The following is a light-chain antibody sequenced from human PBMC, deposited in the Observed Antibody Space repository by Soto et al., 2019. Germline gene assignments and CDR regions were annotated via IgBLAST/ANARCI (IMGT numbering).Light chain of an antibody. CDR2: AAS. V-gene: IGKV1-9*01. Sequence: DIQLTQSPSFLSASVGDRVTITCRASQGISSYLAWYQQKPGKAPKLLIYAASTLQSGVPSSFSGSGFGTEFTLTIRSLQPEDFATYYCQQLNSYPLTFGQGTRLEIK. J-gene: IGKJ5*01. CDR1: QGISSY. CDR3: QQLNSYPLT.